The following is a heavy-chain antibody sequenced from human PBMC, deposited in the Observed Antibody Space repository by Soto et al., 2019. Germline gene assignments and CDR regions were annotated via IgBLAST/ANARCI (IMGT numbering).Heavy chain of an antibody. V-gene: IGHV1-69*13. D-gene: IGHD3-16*01. Sequence: GASVKVSCKASGGTFSSYAISWVRQAPGQGLEWMGGIIPIFGTANYAQKFQGRVTITADESTSTAYMELSSLRSEDTAVYYCATGPYTIRFYRRFDYCGQGTLVTVSS. J-gene: IGHJ4*02. CDR1: GGTFSSYA. CDR2: IIPIFGTA. CDR3: ATGPYTIRFYRRFDY.